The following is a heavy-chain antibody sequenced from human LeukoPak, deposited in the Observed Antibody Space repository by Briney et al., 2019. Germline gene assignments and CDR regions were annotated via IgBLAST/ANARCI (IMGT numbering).Heavy chain of an antibody. Sequence: ASVKVSCKASGYTFSSYAISWVRQAPGQGLEWMGGIIPIFGTANYAQKFQGRVTITADESTSTAYMELSSLRSEDTAVYYCAREYCSGGSCYVRGYQFDYWGQGTLVTVSS. CDR1: GYTFSSYA. CDR2: IIPIFGTA. J-gene: IGHJ4*02. V-gene: IGHV1-69*13. D-gene: IGHD2-15*01. CDR3: AREYCSGGSCYVRGYQFDY.